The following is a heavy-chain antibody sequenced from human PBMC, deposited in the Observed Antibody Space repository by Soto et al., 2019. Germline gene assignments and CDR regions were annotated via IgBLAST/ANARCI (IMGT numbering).Heavy chain of an antibody. V-gene: IGHV4-30-4*01. CDR1: GGSISSGDYY. D-gene: IGHD3-3*01. CDR3: ARDTLRFPWPPYYYGMDV. CDR2: IYYSGST. J-gene: IGHJ6*02. Sequence: QVQLQESGPGLVKPSQTLSLTCTVSGGSISSGDYYWSWIRQPPGKGLEWIGYIYYSGSTYYNPSLKSRVTISVDTSKNQFSLKLSSVTAADTAVYYCARDTLRFPWPPYYYGMDVWGQGTTVTVSS.